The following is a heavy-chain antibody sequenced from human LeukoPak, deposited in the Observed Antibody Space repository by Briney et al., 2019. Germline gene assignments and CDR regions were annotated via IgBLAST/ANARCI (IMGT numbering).Heavy chain of an antibody. J-gene: IGHJ6*02. Sequence: GGSLRLSCAASGFTFSSYAMHWVRQAPGKGPEWVAYINRDEGERSYVDSVKGRFSISRDNARNSLYLQMNSLRADDTAVYYCVRGHHGMDVWGQGATVTVSS. V-gene: IGHV3-7*03. CDR2: INRDEGER. CDR1: GFTFSSYA. CDR3: VRGHHGMDV.